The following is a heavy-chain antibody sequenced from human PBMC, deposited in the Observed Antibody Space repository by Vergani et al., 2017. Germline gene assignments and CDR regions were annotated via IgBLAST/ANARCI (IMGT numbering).Heavy chain of an antibody. CDR2: IIPILGIA. Sequence: QVQLVQSGAEVKKPGSSVKVSCKASGGTFSSYTISWVRQAPGQGLEWMGRIIPILGIANYAQKFQGRVTITADKSTSTAYMELSSLRSEDTAVYYCARPGSTMVRGVRAYGMDVWGQGTTVTVSS. CDR3: ARPGSTMVRGVRAYGMDV. V-gene: IGHV1-69*02. J-gene: IGHJ6*02. D-gene: IGHD3-10*01. CDR1: GGTFSSYT.